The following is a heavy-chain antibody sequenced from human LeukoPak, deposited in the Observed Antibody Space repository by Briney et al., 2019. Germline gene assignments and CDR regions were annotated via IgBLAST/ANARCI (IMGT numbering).Heavy chain of an antibody. J-gene: IGHJ4*02. CDR2: ISSSGSTI. CDR3: ARDEYLWSGYCPNQAFDY. V-gene: IGHV3-48*03. Sequence: PGGSLRLSCAASGFSFSSSEMNWVRQAPGKGLEWVSYISSSGSTIYYADSVKGRFTISRDNAKKSLYLQMNSLRAEDTAMYYCARDEYLWSGYCPNQAFDYWGQGTLVTVSS. CDR1: GFSFSSSE. D-gene: IGHD3-3*01.